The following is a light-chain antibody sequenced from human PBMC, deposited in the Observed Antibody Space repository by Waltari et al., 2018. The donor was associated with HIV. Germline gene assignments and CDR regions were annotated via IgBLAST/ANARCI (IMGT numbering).Light chain of an antibody. CDR1: SLSKQS. Sequence: SSDLTQPPSVSVSPGQTATITCSGASLSKQSTSWYKQRPGQAPVLLISKDNKRPSGIPERFSGSTSGTTVTLAISRVQPDDEADYYCQSSDTSGTSVIFGGGTKLTVL. V-gene: IGLV3-25*03. CDR2: KDN. CDR3: QSSDTSGTSVI. J-gene: IGLJ2*01.